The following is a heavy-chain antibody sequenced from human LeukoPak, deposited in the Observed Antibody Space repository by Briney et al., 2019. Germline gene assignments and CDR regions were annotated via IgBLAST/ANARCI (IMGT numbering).Heavy chain of an antibody. Sequence: GGSLRLSCAAAAFTFSSYAMSWVRQAPGKGLEWVSAISGSGGSTYYADSVKGRFTISRDNSKNTLYLQMNSLRAEDTAVYYCAKDYSNYEYYFDYWGQGTLVTVSS. CDR2: ISGSGGST. V-gene: IGHV3-23*01. CDR1: AFTFSSYA. J-gene: IGHJ4*02. D-gene: IGHD4-11*01. CDR3: AKDYSNYEYYFDY.